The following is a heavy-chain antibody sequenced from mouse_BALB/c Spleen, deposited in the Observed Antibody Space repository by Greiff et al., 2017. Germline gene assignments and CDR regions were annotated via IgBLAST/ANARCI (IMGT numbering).Heavy chain of an antibody. CDR3: ADSNFAY. D-gene: IGHD4-1*01. Sequence: EVKLQESGGGLVQPGGSRKLSCAASGFTFSSFGMHWVRQAPEKGLEWVAYISSGSSTIYYADTVKGRFTISRDNPKNTLFLQMTSLRSEDTAMYYCADSNFAYWGQGTLVTVSA. CDR1: GFTFSSFG. J-gene: IGHJ3*01. V-gene: IGHV5-17*02. CDR2: ISSGSSTI.